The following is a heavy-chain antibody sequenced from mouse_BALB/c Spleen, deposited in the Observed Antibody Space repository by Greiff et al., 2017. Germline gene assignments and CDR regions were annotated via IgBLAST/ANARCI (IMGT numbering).Heavy chain of an antibody. D-gene: IGHD2-3*01. Sequence: QVLLKESGPGLVAPSQSLSITCTVSGFSLTGYGVNWVRQPPGKGLEWLGMIWGDGSTDYNSALKSRLSISKDNSKSQVFLKMNSLQTDDTARYYCARGDDGYRAWFAYWGQGTLVTVSA. J-gene: IGHJ3*01. CDR1: GFSLTGYG. CDR3: ARGDDGYRAWFAY. V-gene: IGHV2-6-7*01. CDR2: IWGDGST.